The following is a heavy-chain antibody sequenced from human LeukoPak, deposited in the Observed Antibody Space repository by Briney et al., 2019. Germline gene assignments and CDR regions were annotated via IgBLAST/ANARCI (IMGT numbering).Heavy chain of an antibody. CDR2: IYYSGTT. CDR1: GGSISNSY. CDR3: ARASGVGFSYGNADY. V-gene: IGHV4-59*01. D-gene: IGHD5-18*01. J-gene: IGHJ4*01. Sequence: PSETLSLTCTVSGGSISNSYWNWIRQPPGKGLEWVGYIYYSGTTNYNPSLKSRVTISVDTSKNQFSLKLISVTAADTAVYYCARASGVGFSYGNADYWGQGTLVTVSS.